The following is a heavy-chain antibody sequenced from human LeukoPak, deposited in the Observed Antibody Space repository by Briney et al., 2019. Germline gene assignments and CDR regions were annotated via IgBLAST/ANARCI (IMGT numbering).Heavy chain of an antibody. CDR1: GYTFTGYY. V-gene: IGHV1-2*02. CDR2: INPNSGGT. Sequence: GASVKVSCKASGYTFTGYYMHWVRQAPGQGLERMGWINPNSGGTNYAQKFQGRVTMTRDTSISTAYMELSRLRSDDTAVYYCARLYGDYPYYFDYWGQGTLVTVSS. D-gene: IGHD4-17*01. J-gene: IGHJ4*02. CDR3: ARLYGDYPYYFDY.